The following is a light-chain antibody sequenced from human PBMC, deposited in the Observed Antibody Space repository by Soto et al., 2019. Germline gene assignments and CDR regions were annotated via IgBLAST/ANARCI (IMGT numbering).Light chain of an antibody. Sequence: QSVLAQPASGYGSPGQSIAISCTETSSDVGAYNYVSWYQQHPGKAPKLMIYDVSHRPSGASDRFSGSKSGNTASLTISGLQPEDEADYYCTSYTSSSTYVFGTGTKVTVL. V-gene: IGLV2-14*01. CDR2: DVS. CDR3: TSYTSSSTYV. CDR1: SSDVGAYNY. J-gene: IGLJ1*01.